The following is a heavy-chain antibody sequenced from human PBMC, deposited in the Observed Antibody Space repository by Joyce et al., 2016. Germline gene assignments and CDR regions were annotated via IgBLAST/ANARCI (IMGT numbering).Heavy chain of an antibody. D-gene: IGHD4-17*01. J-gene: IGHJ4*02. Sequence: QGRLVQSGAEVKKPGSSVKVSCRTSGYIFSNYGVNWVRQAPGQGLEWMGWITAYNGYTKYAQKCQGRVTMTTDTYTRTGYIELRRLRSDDTAVYFCARGADGDYISSFDHWGQGTLLTVSS. V-gene: IGHV1-18*01. CDR1: GYIFSNYG. CDR3: ARGADGDYISSFDH. CDR2: ITAYNGYT.